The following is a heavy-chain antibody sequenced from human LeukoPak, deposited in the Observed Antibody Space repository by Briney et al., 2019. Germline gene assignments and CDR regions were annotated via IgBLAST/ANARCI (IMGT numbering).Heavy chain of an antibody. V-gene: IGHV4-59*01. CDR3: VRWARGGCTNGVCYDGMRYFDY. Sequence: PSETLSLTCTVSGGSISSYYWSWIRQPPGKGLEWIGYIYYSGSTNYNPSLKSRVTISVDTSKNQFSLKLSSVTAAATAVYYCVRWARGGCTNGVCYDGMRYFDYWGQGTLVTVSS. CDR1: GGSISSYY. CDR2: IYYSGST. J-gene: IGHJ4*02. D-gene: IGHD2-8*01.